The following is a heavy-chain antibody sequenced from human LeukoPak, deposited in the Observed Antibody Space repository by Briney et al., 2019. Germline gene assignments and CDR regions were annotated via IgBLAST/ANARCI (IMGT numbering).Heavy chain of an antibody. CDR1: RYTFINAY. CDR3: TTDKKWCTYS. Sequence: GVSVTLSCAGSRYTFINAYMKWLRQAPGKGWMGVGRIKSNRDGGITDYAATVKGRFTISRDDSRDTVYLQMDDLKTEDSAVYYCTTDKKWCTYSWGQGTLVTVSS. V-gene: IGHV3-15*01. D-gene: IGHD2-8*02. J-gene: IGHJ4*02. CDR2: IKSNRDGGIT.